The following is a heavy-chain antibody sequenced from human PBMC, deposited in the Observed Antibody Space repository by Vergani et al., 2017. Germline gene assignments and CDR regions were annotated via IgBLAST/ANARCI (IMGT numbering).Heavy chain of an antibody. D-gene: IGHD6-19*01. V-gene: IGHV1-69*02. CDR3: AISRIAVAGTLDY. Sequence: QVQLVQSGAEVKKPGSSVKVSCKASGGTFSSYTISWVRQAPGQGLEWMGRIIPILGIANYAQKFQGRVTITADKSTSTAYMELSRLRSEDTAVYYCAISRIAVAGTLDYWSQGTLVTVSS. CDR2: IIPILGIA. CDR1: GGTFSSYT. J-gene: IGHJ4*02.